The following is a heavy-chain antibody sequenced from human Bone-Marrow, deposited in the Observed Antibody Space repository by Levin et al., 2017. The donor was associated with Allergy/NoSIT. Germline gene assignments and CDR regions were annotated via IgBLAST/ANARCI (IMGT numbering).Heavy chain of an antibody. J-gene: IGHJ5*02. Sequence: SQTLSLPCTVSGDSIRDSYWTWIRQPPGQGLEWIGHIQTIGSTSYNPSLESRVAISIDTSKKQVSLTLNSVTATDTAVYYCARLTECFGGACYSYGWLDPWGQGILVTVSS. CDR3: ARLTECFGGACYSYGWLDP. V-gene: IGHV4-4*08. CDR1: GDSIRDSY. CDR2: IQTIGST. D-gene: IGHD2-15*01.